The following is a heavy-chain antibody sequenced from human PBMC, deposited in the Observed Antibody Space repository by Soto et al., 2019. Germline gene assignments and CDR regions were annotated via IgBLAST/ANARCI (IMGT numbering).Heavy chain of an antibody. Sequence: SVGSLRLSCAASGFTFSNHAMSWVRQAPGKGLEWVSAVSGGGGSSFYADSVKGRFTISRDNSKNTVSLQMSGLRVEDTALYYCVRGLLAFFDFWGQGTPVTVSS. CDR3: VRGLLAFFDF. D-gene: IGHD3-3*02. CDR2: VSGGGGSS. V-gene: IGHV3-23*01. J-gene: IGHJ4*02. CDR1: GFTFSNHA.